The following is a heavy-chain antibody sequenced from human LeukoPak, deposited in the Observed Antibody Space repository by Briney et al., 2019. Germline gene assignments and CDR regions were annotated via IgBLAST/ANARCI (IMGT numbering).Heavy chain of an antibody. CDR2: MNPNSGNT. D-gene: IGHD6-19*01. V-gene: IGHV1-8*01. J-gene: IGHJ6*02. CDR3: ARPSSTVFLEQYYYYYGMDV. Sequence: ASVKVSCKASGYTFTSYDINWVRQATGQGLEWMGWMNPNSGNTGYAQKFQGRVTMTRNTSISTAYMELSSLRSEDTAVYYCARPSSTVFLEQYYYYYGMDVWGQGTTVTVSS. CDR1: GYTFTSYD.